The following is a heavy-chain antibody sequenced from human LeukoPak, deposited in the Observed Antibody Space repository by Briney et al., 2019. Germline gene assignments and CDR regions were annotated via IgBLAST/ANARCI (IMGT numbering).Heavy chain of an antibody. V-gene: IGHV3-74*01. D-gene: IGHD4-17*01. CDR2: INKDGSST. Sequence: GGSLRLSCAASGFTFCSYWMHWVRQAPGKGLVGVSHINKDGSSTSYADSVKGRFTISRDNAKNTLYLQMSSLRAEDTALYYCARPLYGDFAKYFQRWGQGTLVTVSS. J-gene: IGHJ1*01. CDR3: ARPLYGDFAKYFQR. CDR1: GFTFCSYW.